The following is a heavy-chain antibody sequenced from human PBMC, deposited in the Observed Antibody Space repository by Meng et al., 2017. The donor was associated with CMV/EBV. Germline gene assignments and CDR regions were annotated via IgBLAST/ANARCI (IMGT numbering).Heavy chain of an antibody. V-gene: IGHV2-70*20. CDR3: ARIRGYCSSTSCYYYFDY. D-gene: IGHD2-2*01. Sequence: SGPTLVKPTQTLTLTCTFSGFSLSTGGMCVSWVRQPPGKALEWLALIDWDDDKYYSTSLKTRLTISKDTSKNQVVLTMTNMDPVDTATYYCARIRGYCSSTSCYYYFDYWGQGTLVTVSS. CDR1: GFSLSTGGMC. CDR2: IDWDDDK. J-gene: IGHJ4*02.